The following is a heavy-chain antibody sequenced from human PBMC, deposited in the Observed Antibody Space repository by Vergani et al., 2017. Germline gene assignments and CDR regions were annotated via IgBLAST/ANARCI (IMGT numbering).Heavy chain of an antibody. J-gene: IGHJ5*02. Sequence: QVQLVQSGAEVKKPGSSVKVSCKASGGTFSSYTISWVRQAPGQGLEWMGRIIPILGIANYAQKFQGRVTITADKSTSTAYMELSSLRSEDTAVYYCARSAGKGGWFDAWGEGTLVTVSS. CDR2: IIPILGIA. CDR3: ARSAGKGGWFDA. CDR1: GGTFSSYT. D-gene: IGHD6-13*01. V-gene: IGHV1-69*02.